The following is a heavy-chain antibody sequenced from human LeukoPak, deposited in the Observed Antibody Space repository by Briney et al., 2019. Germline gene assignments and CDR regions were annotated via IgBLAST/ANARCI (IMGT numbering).Heavy chain of an antibody. D-gene: IGHD2-15*01. CDR3: ARGLLTPDY. J-gene: IGHJ4*02. CDR1: EFTFSSYA. CDR2: ISGSGGST. V-gene: IGHV3-23*01. Sequence: GGYLRLSCAASEFTFSSYAMSWLREAPGKGLEWVSAISGSGGSTYYADSVKGRFTISRDNSKNTLYLQMNSLRAEDTAVYYCARGLLTPDYWGQGTLVTVSS.